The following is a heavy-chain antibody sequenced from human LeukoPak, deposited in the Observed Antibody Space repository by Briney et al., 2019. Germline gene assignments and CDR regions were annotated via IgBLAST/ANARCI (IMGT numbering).Heavy chain of an antibody. V-gene: IGHV4-59*01. CDR2: IYYTGST. J-gene: IGHJ1*01. Sequence: SETLSLTCTVSGGSIRSYYWSWIRQPPGKGLEWIGYIYYTGSTNYNPSLKSRLTISVDTSKNQFSLQLSSVTAADTAVYYCATTAPDGYSEHWGQGTLVTVSS. CDR1: GGSIRSYY. D-gene: IGHD5-24*01. CDR3: ATTAPDGYSEH.